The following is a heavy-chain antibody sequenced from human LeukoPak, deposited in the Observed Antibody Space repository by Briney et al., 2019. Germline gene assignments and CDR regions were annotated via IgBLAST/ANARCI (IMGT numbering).Heavy chain of an antibody. V-gene: IGHV3-21*01. CDR2: ISSSSSYI. J-gene: IGHJ4*02. D-gene: IGHD3-16*02. CDR1: GFTFSSYS. CDR3: ARDPMFGGVIASGY. Sequence: PGGSLRLSCAASGFTFSSYSMNWVRQAPGKGLEWVSSISSSSSYIYYADSVKGRFTISRDNAKNSLYLQMNSLRAEDTAVYYCARDPMFGGVIASGYWGQGTLVTVSS.